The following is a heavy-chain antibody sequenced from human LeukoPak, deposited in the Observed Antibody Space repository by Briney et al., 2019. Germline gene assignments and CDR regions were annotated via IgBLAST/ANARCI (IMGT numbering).Heavy chain of an antibody. CDR2: ISGSGGST. CDR1: GFTFSSYA. D-gene: IGHD2-2*02. V-gene: IGHV3-23*01. J-gene: IGHJ4*02. Sequence: PGGSLRLSCAASGFTFSSYAMSWVRQAPGKELEWVSGISGSGGSTYYADSVKGRFTISRDNSKNTLYLQMNSLRAEDTAVYYCAKGYCRGISCYSDYWGQGTLVTVSS. CDR3: AKGYCRGISCYSDY.